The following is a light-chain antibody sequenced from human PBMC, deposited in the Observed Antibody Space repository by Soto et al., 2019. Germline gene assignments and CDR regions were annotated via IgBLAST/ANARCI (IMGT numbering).Light chain of an antibody. CDR3: QQYSASPRT. J-gene: IGKJ3*01. V-gene: IGKV3-15*01. Sequence: EIVMTQSPATLSVSPGERATLSCRASQSMSTNLAWYQQRPVQAPRLLIYGASTRATGIPARFSASGAGTDFTLTISRLEPEDSAVYYCQQYSASPRTCGPGTNVDI. CDR2: GAS. CDR1: QSMSTN.